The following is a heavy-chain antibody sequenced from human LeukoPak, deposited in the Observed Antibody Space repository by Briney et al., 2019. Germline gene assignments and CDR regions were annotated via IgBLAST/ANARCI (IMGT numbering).Heavy chain of an antibody. D-gene: IGHD3-10*01. J-gene: IGHJ3*02. CDR2: IYTSGST. V-gene: IGHV4-61*02. CDR3: ARDRSSLWFGELDAFYI. CDR1: GGSISSGSYY. Sequence: SQTLSLTCTVSGGSISSGSYYWSWIRQPAGKGLEWIGRIYTSGSTNYNPSLKSRVTISVDTSKNQFSLKLSSVTAADTAVYYCARDRSSLWFGELDAFYIWGQGTMVTVSS.